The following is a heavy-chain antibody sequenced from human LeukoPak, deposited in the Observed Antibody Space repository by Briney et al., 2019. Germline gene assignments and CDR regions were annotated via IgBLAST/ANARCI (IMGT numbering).Heavy chain of an antibody. Sequence: PGGSLRLSCAASGFTFSSYAMSWVRQAPGKGLEWVAVISYDGSNKYYADSVKGRFTISRDNSKNTLYLQMNSLRAEDTAVYYCARDLVTMVRGAFYYYYYGMDVWGQGTTVTVSS. CDR1: GFTFSSYA. J-gene: IGHJ6*02. CDR2: ISYDGSNK. CDR3: ARDLVTMVRGAFYYYYYGMDV. V-gene: IGHV3-30*04. D-gene: IGHD3-10*01.